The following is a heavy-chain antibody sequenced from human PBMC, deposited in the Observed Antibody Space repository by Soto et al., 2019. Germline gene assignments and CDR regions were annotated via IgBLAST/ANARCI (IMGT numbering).Heavy chain of an antibody. D-gene: IGHD3-9*01. CDR2: IYYSGST. J-gene: IGHJ4*02. CDR3: ARNYDILTGYYYFDY. Sequence: SETLSLTCTVSGGSISSYYWRWIRQPPGKGLEWIGYIYYSGSTNYNPSLKSRVTISVDTSKNQFSLKLSSVTAADTAVYYCARNYDILTGYYYFDYCGQGTLVTVSS. CDR1: GGSISSYY. V-gene: IGHV4-59*01.